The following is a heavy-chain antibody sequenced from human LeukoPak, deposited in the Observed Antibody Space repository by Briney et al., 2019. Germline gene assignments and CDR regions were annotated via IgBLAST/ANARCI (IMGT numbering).Heavy chain of an antibody. V-gene: IGHV4-34*01. CDR1: GGSFSGYY. J-gene: IGHJ5*02. CDR2: INHSGST. Sequence: SETLSLTCAVYGGSFSGYYWSWIRQPPGKGLEWIGEINHSGSTNYNPSLKSRVTISVDTSKNQFSLKLSSVTAADTAVYYCARDVSSGWYVSGFDPWGQGTLVTVSS. D-gene: IGHD6-19*01. CDR3: ARDVSSGWYVSGFDP.